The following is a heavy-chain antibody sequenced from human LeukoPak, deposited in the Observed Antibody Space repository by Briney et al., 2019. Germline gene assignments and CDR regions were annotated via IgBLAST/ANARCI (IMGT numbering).Heavy chain of an antibody. D-gene: IGHD3-10*01. CDR1: GFTFTNHW. Sequence: GGSLRLSCAASGFTFTNHWMHWVRQAPGKGLEWVSSISSSSSYIYYADSVKGRFTISRDNAKNSLYLQMNSLRAEDTAVYYCAREEWLEVGSGSFYGMDVWGQGTTVTVSS. CDR2: ISSSSSYI. J-gene: IGHJ6*02. V-gene: IGHV3-21*01. CDR3: AREEWLEVGSGSFYGMDV.